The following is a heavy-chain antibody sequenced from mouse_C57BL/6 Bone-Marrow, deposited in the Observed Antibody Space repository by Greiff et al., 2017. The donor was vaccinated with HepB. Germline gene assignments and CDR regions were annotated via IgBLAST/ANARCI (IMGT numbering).Heavy chain of an antibody. CDR3: AREKLGGYYFDY. D-gene: IGHD4-1*01. CDR2: ISYDGSN. Sequence: ESGPGLVKPSQSLSLTCSVPGYSITSGYYWNWIRQFPGNKLEWMGYISYDGSNNYNPSLKNRISITRDTSKNQFFLKLNSVTTEDTATYYCAREKLGGYYFDYWGQGTTLTVSS. CDR1: GYSITSGYY. V-gene: IGHV3-6*01. J-gene: IGHJ2*01.